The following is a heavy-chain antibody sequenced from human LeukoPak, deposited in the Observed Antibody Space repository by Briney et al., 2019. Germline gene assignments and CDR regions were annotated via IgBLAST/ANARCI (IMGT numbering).Heavy chain of an antibody. CDR1: GYTFTSYY. Sequence: ASVKVSCKASGYTFTSYYVHWVRQAPGQGLEWMGIINTSGGSTSYAQKFQGRVTMTRDTSTSTVHMELSSLRSEDTAVYYCAREDTATYGRYYYGMDVWGQGTTVTVSS. D-gene: IGHD5-18*01. V-gene: IGHV1-46*01. CDR3: AREDTATYGRYYYGMDV. CDR2: INTSGGST. J-gene: IGHJ6*02.